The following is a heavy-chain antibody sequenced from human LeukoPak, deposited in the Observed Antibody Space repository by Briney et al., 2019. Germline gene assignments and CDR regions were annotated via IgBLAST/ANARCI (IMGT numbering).Heavy chain of an antibody. V-gene: IGHV3-7*01. D-gene: IGHD3-3*01. Sequence: PGGSLRLSCVASGFTFSDSSMSWVRQAPGKGLEWLANIKQGEGDKFYLESVMGRFTISRDNGNNSLFLQLRSLRVEDTAVYYCARGGLFGTLDYWGQGARVTVS. CDR1: GFTFSDSS. J-gene: IGHJ4*02. CDR2: IKQGEGDK. CDR3: ARGGLFGTLDY.